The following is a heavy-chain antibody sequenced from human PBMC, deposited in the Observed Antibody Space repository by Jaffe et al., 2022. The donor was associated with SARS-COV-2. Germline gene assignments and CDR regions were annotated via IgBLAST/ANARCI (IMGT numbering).Heavy chain of an antibody. Sequence: EVQLVESGGNLVQPGGSLRLSCAASGFAFNNYWMSWVRQAPGKGLEWVAIIKQDGSEKNYVDSVKGRFTISRDNAKNSLYLQMNSLRVEDTAVYYCARGRGDYWGQGTLVTVSS. J-gene: IGHJ4*02. CDR2: IKQDGSEK. D-gene: IGHD3-10*01. CDR3: ARGRGDY. CDR1: GFAFNNYW. V-gene: IGHV3-7*01.